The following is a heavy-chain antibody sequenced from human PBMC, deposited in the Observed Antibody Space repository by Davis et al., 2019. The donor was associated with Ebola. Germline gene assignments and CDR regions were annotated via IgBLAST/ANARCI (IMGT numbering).Heavy chain of an antibody. V-gene: IGHV3-7*03. CDR3: ARGRRYSYGPPRY. CDR1: GFTFSSYW. J-gene: IGHJ4*02. Sequence: GESLKISCAASGFTFSSYWMSWVRPAPGKGLEWVANIKQDGSEKYYVDSVKGRFTISRDNAKNSLYLQMNSLRAEDTAVYYCARGRRYSYGPPRYWGQGTLVTVSS. D-gene: IGHD5-18*01. CDR2: IKQDGSEK.